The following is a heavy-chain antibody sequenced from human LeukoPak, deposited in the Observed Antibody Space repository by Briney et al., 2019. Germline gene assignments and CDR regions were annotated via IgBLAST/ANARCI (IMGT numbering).Heavy chain of an antibody. D-gene: IGHD5-24*01. Sequence: SETLSLTCAVYGVSFSGYYWSWIRQPPGKGLEWIGNIYYSGSTNYNPSLKSRVTISVDTSKNQFSLKLSSVTAADTAVYYCTRGSMAYYYMDVWGKGTTVTISS. CDR1: GVSFSGYY. CDR3: TRGSMAYYYMDV. CDR2: IYYSGST. J-gene: IGHJ6*03. V-gene: IGHV4-59*01.